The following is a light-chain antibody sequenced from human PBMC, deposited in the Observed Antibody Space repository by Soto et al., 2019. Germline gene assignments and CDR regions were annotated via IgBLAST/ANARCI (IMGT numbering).Light chain of an antibody. CDR2: GAS. CDR1: QIISSTY. V-gene: IGKV3-20*01. J-gene: IGKJ2*01. Sequence: DIVLTQSPGTLSLSPGERATLSCRASQIISSTYLGWYQQKPGQAPRLLIYGASSRATGIPDRFSGSGSGTDFTLTISRLEHEDVAVYYCQHYGTSLYTFGQGTKLEIK. CDR3: QHYGTSLYT.